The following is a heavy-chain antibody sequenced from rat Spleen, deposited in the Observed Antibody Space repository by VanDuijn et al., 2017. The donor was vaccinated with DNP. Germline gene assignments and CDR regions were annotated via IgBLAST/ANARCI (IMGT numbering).Heavy chain of an antibody. CDR1: GYSITSSYR. J-gene: IGHJ2*01. Sequence: EVQLQESGPGLVIPSQSLSLICSVTGYSITSSYRWSWIRKFPGNKLEWMGSINSAGSTNYNPSLKGRISITSDTSKNQFFLQVNSVTTEDTATYYCARGDILRSFDYWGQGVMVTVSS. D-gene: IGHD1-6*01. CDR3: ARGDILRSFDY. CDR2: INSAGST. V-gene: IGHV3-3*01.